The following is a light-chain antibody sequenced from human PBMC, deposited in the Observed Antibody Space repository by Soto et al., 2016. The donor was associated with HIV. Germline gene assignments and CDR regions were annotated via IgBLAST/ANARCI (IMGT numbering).Light chain of an antibody. CDR1: NIGSES. V-gene: IGLV3-21*03. CDR3: QVWDSSSDHPV. Sequence: SYELPQPPSVSVAPGKTARITCGGNNIGSESVHWYQRRPGQAPVLVVYEDSDRPSGIPERFSGSNSGNTATLTISRVEAGDEADYYCQVWDSSSDHPVFGGGTYRDRP. CDR2: EDS. J-gene: IGLJ2*01.